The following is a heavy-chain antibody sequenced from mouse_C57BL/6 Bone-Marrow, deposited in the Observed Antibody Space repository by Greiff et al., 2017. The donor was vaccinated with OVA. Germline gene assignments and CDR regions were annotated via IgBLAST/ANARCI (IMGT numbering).Heavy chain of an antibody. J-gene: IGHJ3*01. CDR3: ARHYSNYVWFAY. CDR2: IDPSDSYT. Sequence: QPHHPGSELVKPGASVKLSCKASSYTFTSYWMQWVKQRPGQGLEWIGEIDPSDSYTNYNQKFKGKATLTVDTSSSTAYMQLSSLTSEDSAVYYCARHYSNYVWFAYWGQGTLVTVSA. V-gene: IGHV1-50*01. D-gene: IGHD2-5*01. CDR1: SYTFTSYW.